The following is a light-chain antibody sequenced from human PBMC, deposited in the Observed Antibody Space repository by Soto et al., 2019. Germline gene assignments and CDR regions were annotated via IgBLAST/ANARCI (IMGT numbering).Light chain of an antibody. V-gene: IGLV2-14*03. CDR1: SSDVGGYNY. Sequence: QSVLTQPASVSGSPGQSITISCTGTSSDVGGYNYVSWYQQHPGKVPKLMIYDVSNRPSGVSNRFSGSKSGNTASLTISGLQAEDEADYYCSSYTSSSTYVFGIGTK. CDR2: DVS. CDR3: SSYTSSSTYV. J-gene: IGLJ1*01.